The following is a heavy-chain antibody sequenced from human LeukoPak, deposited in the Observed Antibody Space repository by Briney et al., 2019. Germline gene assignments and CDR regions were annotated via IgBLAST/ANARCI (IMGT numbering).Heavy chain of an antibody. Sequence: PGGALRLSCAASGFTFSSYSMSWVRQAPGKGLEWVSYISSSSSSIYYADSVKGRFTISRDNAKNSLYPQVKRLRSEDQAVYDFARDRGDYVWGSYHDAFDIWGQGTMVTVSS. D-gene: IGHD3-16*02. J-gene: IGHJ3*02. CDR1: GFTFSSYS. V-gene: IGHV3-48*01. CDR3: ARDRGDYVWGSYHDAFDI. CDR2: ISSSSSSI.